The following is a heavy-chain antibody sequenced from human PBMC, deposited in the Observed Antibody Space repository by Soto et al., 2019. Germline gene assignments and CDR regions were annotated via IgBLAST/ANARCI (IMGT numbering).Heavy chain of an antibody. V-gene: IGHV3-33*01. CDR1: GFSFSTSG. Sequence: QVQLVESGGGVVQPGRSLKLSCAASGFSFSTSGFHWVRQAPGKGPEWVAVIWFDGSKKYYADSVEGRFTISRDNSKNTLCLQMNTLRDEDTAVYYCARDPASVGYHFDLWGQGTMVTVS. D-gene: IGHD6-13*01. J-gene: IGHJ4*02. CDR3: ARDPASVGYHFDL. CDR2: IWFDGSKK.